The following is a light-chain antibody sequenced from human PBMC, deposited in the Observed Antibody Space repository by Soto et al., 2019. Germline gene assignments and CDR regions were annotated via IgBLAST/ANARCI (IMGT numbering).Light chain of an antibody. V-gene: IGLV4-60*02. J-gene: IGLJ2*01. CDR1: SVHSQYI. CDR3: GAWDINTLTLV. Sequence: QLVLTPSSSASALLGSSGKLTCTLSSVHSQYIISWHQQQPGKAHRYLMRIERSGRYNRRSGFPGRFSGSRSVADRYLTVPCLEDEDEADYYCGAWDINTLTLVFGGGTKLTV. CDR2: IERSGRY.